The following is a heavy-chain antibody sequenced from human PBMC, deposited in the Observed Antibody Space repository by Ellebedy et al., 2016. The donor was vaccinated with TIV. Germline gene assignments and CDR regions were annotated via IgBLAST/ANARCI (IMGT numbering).Heavy chain of an antibody. D-gene: IGHD1-7*01. CDR2: ITSDGSST. Sequence: GGSLRLXXAASGFTFSSYWMHWVRQAPGRGLVWVSRITSDGSSTSYADSVKGRFTISRDNAKNTLYLQMNSLRAEDTAVYYCTRRTTGTSPYYFGYWGQGTLVAVSS. V-gene: IGHV3-74*01. CDR1: GFTFSSYW. J-gene: IGHJ4*02. CDR3: TRRTTGTSPYYFGY.